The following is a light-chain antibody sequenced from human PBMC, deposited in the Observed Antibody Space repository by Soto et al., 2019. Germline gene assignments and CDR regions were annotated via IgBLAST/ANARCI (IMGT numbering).Light chain of an antibody. Sequence: DIVKTQSPLSLPVTPGEPASICCRSSQSLLHSNGYNYLDWYLQKPGQSPQLLIYLGSNRASGVPDRFSGSGSGTDFTLKISRVEAEDVGVYYCMQALQTPITFGPGTKVDIK. V-gene: IGKV2-28*01. CDR3: MQALQTPIT. J-gene: IGKJ3*01. CDR2: LGS. CDR1: QSLLHSNGYNY.